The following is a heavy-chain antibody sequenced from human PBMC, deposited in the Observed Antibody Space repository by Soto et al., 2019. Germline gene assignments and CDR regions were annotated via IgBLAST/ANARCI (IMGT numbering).Heavy chain of an antibody. J-gene: IGHJ6*03. CDR2: IIPILGIA. V-gene: IGHV1-69*04. CDR1: GGNFSSYT. Sequence: ASVKVSCKASGGNFSSYTISWVRQAPGQGLEWMGRIIPILGIANYAQKFQGRVTITADKSTSTAYMELSSLRSEDTAVYYCARDLKTTVTATSYYYMDVWGKGTTVTVSS. D-gene: IGHD4-17*01. CDR3: ARDLKTTVTATSYYYMDV.